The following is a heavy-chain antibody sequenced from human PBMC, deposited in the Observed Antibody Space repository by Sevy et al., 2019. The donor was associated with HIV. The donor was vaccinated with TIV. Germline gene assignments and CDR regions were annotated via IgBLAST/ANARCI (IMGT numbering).Heavy chain of an antibody. CDR2: IKQDGGEK. V-gene: IGHV3-7*01. J-gene: IGHJ6*02. D-gene: IGHD6-13*01. Sequence: GGSLRLSCAASGFTFSSYWMSWVRQAPGKGLEWVANIKQDGGEKYYVDSVKGRFTISRDNAKNSLYLQMNSLRAEDTAVYYCAREIPYSSSWYGGYYYYGMDVWGQGTTVTVSS. CDR1: GFTFSSYW. CDR3: AREIPYSSSWYGGYYYYGMDV.